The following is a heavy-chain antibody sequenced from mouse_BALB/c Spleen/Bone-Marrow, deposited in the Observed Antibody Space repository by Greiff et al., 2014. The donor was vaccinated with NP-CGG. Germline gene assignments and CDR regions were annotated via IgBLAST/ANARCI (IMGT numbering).Heavy chain of an antibody. CDR1: GYTFTSYW. CDR3: ARGAWANWDYFDY. Sequence: VQLQQSGAELVKPGTSVKLSCKASGYTFTSYWINWVKLRPGQGLEWIGDIYPGSGSTNYNEKFKSKATLTVDTSSSTAYMQLSRLASEDSALYSGARGAWANWDYFDYWGQGTTLTASS. J-gene: IGHJ2*01. CDR2: IYPGSGST. D-gene: IGHD4-1*01. V-gene: IGHV1-55*01.